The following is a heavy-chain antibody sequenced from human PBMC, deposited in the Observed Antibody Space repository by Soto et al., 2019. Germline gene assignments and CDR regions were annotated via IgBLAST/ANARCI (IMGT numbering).Heavy chain of an antibody. CDR1: GVSISSYY. V-gene: IGHV4-59*01. CDR2: IYYSGRT. Sequence: QVQLQESGPGLVKPSETLSLTCTVSGVSISSYYWSWIRQPPGKGLAWIGYIYYSGRTNYNPSLKGRVTISVATSKNQFSLKLSSVTAADTAVYYCARETVTTNYYYYGMDVWGQGTTVTVSS. CDR3: ARETVTTNYYYYGMDV. J-gene: IGHJ6*02. D-gene: IGHD4-17*01.